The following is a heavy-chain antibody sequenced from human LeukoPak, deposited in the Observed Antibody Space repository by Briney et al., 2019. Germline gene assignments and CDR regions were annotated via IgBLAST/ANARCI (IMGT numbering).Heavy chain of an antibody. CDR3: AGDYNSLTGLNY. CDR2: ISSSSSYI. Sequence: GGSLRLSCAASGFTFSSYSMNWVRQAPGKGLEWVSSISSSSSYIYYADSVKGRFTISRDNAKNSLYLQMNSLKTEDTAVYYCAGDYNSLTGLNYWGQGTLVTVSS. J-gene: IGHJ4*02. D-gene: IGHD5-24*01. V-gene: IGHV3-21*04. CDR1: GFTFSSYS.